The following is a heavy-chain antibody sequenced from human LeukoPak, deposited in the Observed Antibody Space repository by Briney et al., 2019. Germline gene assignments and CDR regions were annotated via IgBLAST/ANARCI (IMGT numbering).Heavy chain of an antibody. J-gene: IGHJ6*03. CDR3: ARTGYYYYYMDV. D-gene: IGHD3-10*01. CDR1: GYTFTGYY. V-gene: IGHV1-2*02. CDR2: INPNSGGT. Sequence: ASVKVSCKASGYTFTGYYTHWVRQAPGQGLEWMGWINPNSGGTNYAQKFQGRVTMTRDTSISTAYMELSRLRSDDTAVYYCARTGYYYYYMDVWGKGTTVTVSS.